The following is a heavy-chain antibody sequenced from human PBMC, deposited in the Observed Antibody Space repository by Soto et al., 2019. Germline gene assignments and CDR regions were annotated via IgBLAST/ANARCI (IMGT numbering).Heavy chain of an antibody. J-gene: IGHJ1*01. D-gene: IGHD2-15*01. CDR1: GGSFSGYY. CDR3: ARGGDIVVVVAATGPTNAEYFQH. V-gene: IGHV4-34*01. CDR2: INHSGST. Sequence: SETLSLTCAVYGGSFSGYYWSWIRQPPGKGLEWIGEINHSGSTNYNPSLKSRVTISVDTSKNQFSLKLSSVTAADTAVYYCARGGDIVVVVAATGPTNAEYFQHWGQGTLVTVSS.